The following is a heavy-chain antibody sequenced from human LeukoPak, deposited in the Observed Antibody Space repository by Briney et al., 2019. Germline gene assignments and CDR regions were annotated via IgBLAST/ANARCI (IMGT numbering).Heavy chain of an antibody. CDR2: ISAYNDNT. J-gene: IGHJ6*03. CDR1: GYTFTRYG. CDR3: ARDGGRGYSGYDSSYYYYMDV. D-gene: IGHD5-12*01. V-gene: IGHV1-18*01. Sequence: ASVKVSCKASGYTFTRYGISWVRQAPGHGLEWMGWISAYNDNTKYAQKLQGRVTMTTDTSTSTAYMELRSLRSDDTAVYYCARDGGRGYSGYDSSYYYYMDVWGKGTTVTVSS.